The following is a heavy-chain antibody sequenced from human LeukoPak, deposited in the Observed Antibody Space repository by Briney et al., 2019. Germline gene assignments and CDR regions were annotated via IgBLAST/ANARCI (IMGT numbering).Heavy chain of an antibody. J-gene: IGHJ4*02. CDR2: IYSSGNT. CDR3: ARSGIAAASQYYFDS. V-gene: IGHV4-31*03. Sequence: PSQTLSLTCTVSGGSISSGGNYWSWIRQHPGKGLEWIGYIYSSGNTYYNPSLKSRLTISVDTSKNQFSLKLISVTAADTAVYFCARSGIAAASQYYFDSWAREPWSPSPQ. CDR1: GGSISSGGNY. D-gene: IGHD6-13*01.